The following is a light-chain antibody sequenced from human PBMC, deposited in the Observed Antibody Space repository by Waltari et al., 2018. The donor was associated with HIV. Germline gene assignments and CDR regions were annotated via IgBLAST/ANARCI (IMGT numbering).Light chain of an antibody. CDR3: SSYTDVDTLV. Sequence: QSALTQPASLSGSPGQSITFSCTGTSNDVGGYNYVSWYQQHPATAPKVLIYEVSHRPSGVSERFSGSKSGNTASLTISGLQAEDEADYYCSSYTDVDTLVFGGGTRLTVL. CDR1: SNDVGGYNY. V-gene: IGLV2-14*01. CDR2: EVS. J-gene: IGLJ3*02.